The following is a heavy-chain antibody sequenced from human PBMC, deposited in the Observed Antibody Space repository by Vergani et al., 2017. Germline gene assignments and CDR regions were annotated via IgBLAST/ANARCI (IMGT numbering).Heavy chain of an antibody. J-gene: IGHJ6*02. D-gene: IGHD4-23*01. V-gene: IGHV3-30*18. CDR2: ISYDGSNK. CDR3: AKDRVVVATYGMDV. CDR1: GFTFSSYG. Sequence: QVQLVESGGGVVQPGRSLRLSCAASGFTFSSYGMHWVRPAPGKGLEWVAVISYDGSNKYYADSVKGRFTISRDNSKNTLYLQMNSLRAEDTAVYYCAKDRVVVATYGMDVWGQGTTVTVSS.